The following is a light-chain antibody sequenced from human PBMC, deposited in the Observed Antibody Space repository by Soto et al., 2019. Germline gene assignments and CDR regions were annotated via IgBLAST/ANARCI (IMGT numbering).Light chain of an antibody. J-gene: IGKJ2*01. V-gene: IGKV1-39*01. CDR1: QSISSY. CDR2: AAS. CDR3: QHTYSSPHT. Sequence: DIQMTQFPSSLSASVGDRVTITCRASQSISSYVNWYQHKPGKVPKVLINAASSLQSGVPSRFSGSGSGTDFTLTISSLQPEDFATYYCQHTYSSPHTFGQGTKLEIK.